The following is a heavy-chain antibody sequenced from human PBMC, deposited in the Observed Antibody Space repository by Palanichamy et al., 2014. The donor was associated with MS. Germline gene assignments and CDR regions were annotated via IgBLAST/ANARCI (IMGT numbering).Heavy chain of an antibody. J-gene: IGHJ5*01. CDR1: GYPFTAYY. CDR2: INPNNGDT. V-gene: IGHV1-2*06. Sequence: QVQLVQSGAEVKKPGASVKVSCTASGYPFTAYYMHWVRQAPGQGLEWLGRINPNNGDTNSAQKFQGRVTMTRDTSISTAYMELSRLRSDDTAVYYCARDLYSSSFLNWFDSWGQGTLITVSS. D-gene: IGHD6-6*01. CDR3: ARDLYSSSFLNWFDS.